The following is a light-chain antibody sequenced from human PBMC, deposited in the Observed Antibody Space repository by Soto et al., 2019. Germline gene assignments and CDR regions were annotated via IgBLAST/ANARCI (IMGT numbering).Light chain of an antibody. CDR1: QSVSSSY. CDR3: QQYGSSLELT. Sequence: EILLTQSPGTLSLSPGERATLSCRASQSVSSSYLAWYQQKPGQAPRLLIYGASSRATGIPDRFSGSGSGTDFTLTISRLEPEDFAVYYCQQYGSSLELTFGGGTKV. J-gene: IGKJ4*01. CDR2: GAS. V-gene: IGKV3-20*01.